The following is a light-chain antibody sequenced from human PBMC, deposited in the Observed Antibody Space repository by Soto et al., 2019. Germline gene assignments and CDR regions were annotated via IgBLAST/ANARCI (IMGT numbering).Light chain of an antibody. Sequence: EIVLTQSPGTLSLPPGERATLSCRANQSVSSSYLAWYQQKPGQAPRLLIYGASSRATGIPDRFSGSGSGTDFTLTISRLEPEDFAVYFWQQYGNSRWTFGQGTRVEIK. CDR2: GAS. V-gene: IGKV3-20*01. J-gene: IGKJ1*01. CDR3: QQYGNSRWT. CDR1: QSVSSSY.